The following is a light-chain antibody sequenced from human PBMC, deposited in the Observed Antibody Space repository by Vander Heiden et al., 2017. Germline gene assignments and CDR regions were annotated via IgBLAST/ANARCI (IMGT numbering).Light chain of an antibody. V-gene: IGKV2-28*01. CDR3: MQAIQTPHT. J-gene: IGKJ2*01. Sequence: IVMTQSPLSLPITPGEPASISCGSSQSLLHTNGYNYLDWYLQKPGQSPQLLIYLGSNRASGVPDRFSDSGSGTNFTLKFSRVEAEDVGIYYCMQAIQTPHTFGQGTKLEIK. CDR2: LGS. CDR1: QSLLHTNGYNY.